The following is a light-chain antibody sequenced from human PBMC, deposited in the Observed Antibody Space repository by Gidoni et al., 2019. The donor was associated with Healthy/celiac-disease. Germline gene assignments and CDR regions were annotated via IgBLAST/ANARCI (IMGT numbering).Light chain of an antibody. V-gene: IGLV2-14*01. CDR1: SSDVGGYNY. Sequence: QPALTQPASVSGSPGRSTTISCTGTSSDVGGYNYVSCYQQHPGKAPKLMIYEVSNRPSGVSNRFSGSKSGNTAYLTISGLQAEDEADYYCSSYTSSSTPLYVFGTGTKVTVL. CDR3: SSYTSSSTPLYV. CDR2: EVS. J-gene: IGLJ1*01.